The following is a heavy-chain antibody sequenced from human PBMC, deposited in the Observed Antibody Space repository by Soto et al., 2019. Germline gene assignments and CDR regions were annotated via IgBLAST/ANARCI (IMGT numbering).Heavy chain of an antibody. CDR1: GYTFTSYG. J-gene: IGHJ6*02. CDR2: ISAYNGNT. D-gene: IGHD3-10*01. CDR3: ARDSGPMVRGVIIIGPGGMDV. Sequence: ASVKVSCKASGYTFTSYGISWVRQAPGQGLEWMGWISAYNGNTNYAQKLQGRVTMTTDTSTSTAYMELRSLRSDDTAVYYCARDSGPMVRGVIIIGPGGMDVWGRGTTVTVSS. V-gene: IGHV1-18*04.